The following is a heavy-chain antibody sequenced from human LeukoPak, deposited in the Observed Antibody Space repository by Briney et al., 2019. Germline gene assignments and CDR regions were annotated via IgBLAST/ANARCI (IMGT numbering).Heavy chain of an antibody. D-gene: IGHD4/OR15-4a*01. J-gene: IGHJ4*02. Sequence: GGSLRLSCTVSGFTVSSNSKSWVRQAPGKGLEWVSFIYSDNTHYSDSVKGRFTISRDNSKNTLYLQMNSLRAEDTAVYYCARRAGAYSHPYDYWGQGTLVTVSS. CDR2: IYSDNT. CDR3: ARRAGAYSHPYDY. V-gene: IGHV3-53*01. CDR1: GFTVSSNS.